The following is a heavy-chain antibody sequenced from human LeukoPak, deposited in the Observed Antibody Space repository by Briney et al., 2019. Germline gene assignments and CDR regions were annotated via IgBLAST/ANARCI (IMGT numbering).Heavy chain of an antibody. Sequence: PSETLSLTCTVSGGSISGYYWSWIRQPPGKGLEWIGYIYYSGSTNYNPSLKSRATISVDTSKNQFSLKLSSVTAADTAVYYRARGCSAGTPRNWFDPWGQGTLVTVSS. V-gene: IGHV4-59*01. J-gene: IGHJ5*02. CDR1: GGSISGYY. CDR3: ARGCSAGTPRNWFDP. D-gene: IGHD6-13*01. CDR2: IYYSGST.